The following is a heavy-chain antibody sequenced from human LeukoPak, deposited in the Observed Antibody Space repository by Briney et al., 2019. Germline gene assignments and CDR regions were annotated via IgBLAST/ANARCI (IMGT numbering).Heavy chain of an antibody. CDR2: ISGSVGST. CDR1: GFTFSSYA. Sequence: GGSLRLSCAASGFTFSSYAMSWVRQDPREGLEWVSAISGSVGSTYYADSVKGRFTISRDNSKNTLYLQMNSLRAEDTAVYYCAKHHGYCSGGSCYSVFSSFDYWGQGTLVTVSS. J-gene: IGHJ4*02. CDR3: AKHHGYCSGGSCYSVFSSFDY. V-gene: IGHV3-23*01. D-gene: IGHD2-15*01.